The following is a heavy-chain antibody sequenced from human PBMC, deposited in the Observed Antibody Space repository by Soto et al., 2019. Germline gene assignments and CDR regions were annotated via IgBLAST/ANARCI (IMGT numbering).Heavy chain of an antibody. CDR1: GFTFNIYA. D-gene: IGHD3-22*01. CDR3: AKDRYLDHDSRGYLFDY. Sequence: GGSLILSCAASGFTFNIYAMTWVRQAPGKGLEWVSAISRYGDITYYADSVEGRFSISRDNSKNTLYLQMNSLRAEDTAVYYCAKDRYLDHDSRGYLFDYWGQGTLVTVSS. V-gene: IGHV3-23*01. CDR2: ISRYGDIT. J-gene: IGHJ4*02.